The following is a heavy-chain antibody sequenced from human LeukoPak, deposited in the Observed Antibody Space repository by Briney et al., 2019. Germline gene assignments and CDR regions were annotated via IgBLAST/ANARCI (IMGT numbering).Heavy chain of an antibody. Sequence: GGSLRLSCAASGFTFSNYAMSWVRQAPGKGLEWVSAITGSGSGIYYADSMKSRFTTSRDNSKNTLYLQINSLRAEGTAVYYCAKWGDYDVLTGYYVSDYWGQGTLVTVSS. CDR2: ITGSGSGI. CDR1: GFTFSNYA. V-gene: IGHV3-23*01. J-gene: IGHJ4*02. CDR3: AKWGDYDVLTGYYVSDY. D-gene: IGHD3-9*01.